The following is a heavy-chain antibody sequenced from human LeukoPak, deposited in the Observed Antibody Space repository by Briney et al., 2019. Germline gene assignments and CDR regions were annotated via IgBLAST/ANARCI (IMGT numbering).Heavy chain of an antibody. J-gene: IGHJ4*02. CDR1: GCTFSSYW. V-gene: IGHV3-74*01. D-gene: IGHD1-1*01. Sequence: GGSLRLSCVASGCTFSSYWMHWVRQVPGKGLVWVSHINNDGSDTTYADSVKGRFSISRDNAKSTLFPQMNSLRAEDTAIYYCVRSGGGFDYWGQGTLVTVSS. CDR3: VRSGGGFDY. CDR2: INNDGSDT.